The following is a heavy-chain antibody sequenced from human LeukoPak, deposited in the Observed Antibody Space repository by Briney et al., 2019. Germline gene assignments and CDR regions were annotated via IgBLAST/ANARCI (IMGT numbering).Heavy chain of an antibody. Sequence: GGSPRLSPAPPRFTFSISAMSWGPPTLEKGGEWGSAICGRGGSTDCTDSVNGRFTISRDNSKNTLYLQMSSLRAKDTAVYNCTVNPYYYDSSGLIPARFDAFDIWGQGTMVTVSS. D-gene: IGHD3-22*01. J-gene: IGHJ3*02. V-gene: IGHV3-23*01. CDR3: TVNPYYYDSSGLIPARFDAFDI. CDR1: RFTFSISA. CDR2: ICGRGGST.